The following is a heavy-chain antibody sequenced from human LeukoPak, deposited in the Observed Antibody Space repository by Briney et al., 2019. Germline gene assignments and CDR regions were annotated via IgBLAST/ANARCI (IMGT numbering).Heavy chain of an antibody. CDR2: ISPTRSYI. CDR3: VRESPAVSRSMDV. CDR1: TFTFGTYT. J-gene: IGHJ6*04. Sequence: PGGSLILSCAASTFTFGTYTMNWVRQAPGKGLEWVSSISPTRSYIYYADSVKGRFTISRDYAENSLYLHMNSLRAEDTAVYYCVRESPAVSRSMDVWGKGTMATVSS. V-gene: IGHV3-21*01. D-gene: IGHD2/OR15-2a*01.